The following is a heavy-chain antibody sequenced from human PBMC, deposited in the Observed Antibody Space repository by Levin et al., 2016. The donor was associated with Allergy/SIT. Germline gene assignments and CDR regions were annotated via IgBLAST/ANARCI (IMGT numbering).Heavy chain of an antibody. CDR3: TKSAVVPAAIRLGLGAYYYYGMDV. V-gene: IGHV3-49*03. D-gene: IGHD2-2*02. CDR1: GFTFGDYA. CDR2: IRSKAYGGTT. Sequence: LSLTCTASGFTFGDYAMSWFRQAPGKGLEWVGFIRSKAYGGTTEYAASVKGRFTISRDDSKSIAYLQMNSLKTEDTAVYYCTKSAVVPAAIRLGLGAYYYYGMDVWGQGTTVTVSS. J-gene: IGHJ6*02.